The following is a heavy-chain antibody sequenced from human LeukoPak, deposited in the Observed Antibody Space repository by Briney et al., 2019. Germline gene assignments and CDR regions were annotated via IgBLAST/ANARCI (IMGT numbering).Heavy chain of an antibody. CDR2: ISWNSGSI. CDR1: GFTLDDYA. D-gene: IGHD3-3*01. J-gene: IGHJ4*02. Sequence: GRSLRLSCAASGFTLDDYAMHWVRQAPGKGLEWVSGISWNSGSIGYADSVKGRFTISRDNAKNSLYLQMNSLRAEDTALYYCAKDYNYDFWSGLPGSFDYWGQGTLVTVSS. V-gene: IGHV3-9*01. CDR3: AKDYNYDFWSGLPGSFDY.